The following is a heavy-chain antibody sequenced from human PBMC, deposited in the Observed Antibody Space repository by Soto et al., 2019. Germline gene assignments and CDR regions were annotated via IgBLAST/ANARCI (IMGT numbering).Heavy chain of an antibody. V-gene: IGHV3-23*01. CDR3: DSRIFGLEY. CDR2: ISGTSRST. J-gene: IGHJ4*02. D-gene: IGHD3-3*01. Sequence: VPLLESWGGLVQPGGSLRLSCAASGFTFSAYAISLVRQAPGKGLGWVAAISGTSRSTYYSDAVQGRFKSSRDSSRKTLFLQMTTLRAEDTAVYFCDSRIFGLEYWGQGTQVTVSS. CDR1: GFTFSAYA.